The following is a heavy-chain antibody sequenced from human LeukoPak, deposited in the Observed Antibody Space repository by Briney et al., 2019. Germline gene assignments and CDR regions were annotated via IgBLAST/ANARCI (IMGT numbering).Heavy chain of an antibody. D-gene: IGHD2-2*01. CDR3: ARPRYCSSTSCYGFDY. J-gene: IGHJ4*02. V-gene: IGHV4-34*01. CDR1: GGSFSGYY. CDR2: INHSGST. Sequence: SETLSLTCAVYGGSFSGYYWSWIRQPPGKGLEWIGEINHSGSTNYNPSLKSRVTISVDTSKNQFSLKLSSVTAADTAVYYCARPRYCSSTSCYGFDYWGQGTLVTVSS.